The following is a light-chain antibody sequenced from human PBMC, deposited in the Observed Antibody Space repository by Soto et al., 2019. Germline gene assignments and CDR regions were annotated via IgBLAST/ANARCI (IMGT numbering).Light chain of an antibody. Sequence: QLTQSPSSLSASVGDRVTITCRASHGIASYLAWYQQKPGQAPNLLIYAASTLQSGVPSRFSGSGSGTDFTLNISSLQPEDFATYYCQQLNSYPLTFGGGTKVE. V-gene: IGKV1-9*01. J-gene: IGKJ4*01. CDR2: AAS. CDR1: HGIASY. CDR3: QQLNSYPLT.